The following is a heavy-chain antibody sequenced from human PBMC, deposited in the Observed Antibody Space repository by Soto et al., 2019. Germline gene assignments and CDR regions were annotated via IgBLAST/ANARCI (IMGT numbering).Heavy chain of an antibody. CDR3: AVGSYLRPYFDD. Sequence: SVKVSCKASGGTFSSYTISWVRQAPGQGLEWMGRIIPILGIANYAQKFQGRVAITADKSTSTAYMELSSLRSEDTAVYYCAVGSYLRPYFDDWGQGTLVTVAS. CDR2: IIPILGIA. V-gene: IGHV1-69*02. D-gene: IGHD1-26*01. J-gene: IGHJ4*02. CDR1: GGTFSSYT.